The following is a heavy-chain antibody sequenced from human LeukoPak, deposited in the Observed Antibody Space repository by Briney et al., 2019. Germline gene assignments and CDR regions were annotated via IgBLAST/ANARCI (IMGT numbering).Heavy chain of an antibody. D-gene: IGHD3/OR15-3a*01. CDR1: GYSFTSYW. Sequence: GESLKISCKGSGYSFTSYWIGWARQMPGKGLEWMGIIYPGDSDTRYSPSFQGQVTISADKSIGTAYLQWSSLKASDTAMYYCARLVDPARYYFDYWGQGTLVTVSS. V-gene: IGHV5-51*01. CDR3: ARLVDPARYYFDY. CDR2: IYPGDSDT. J-gene: IGHJ4*02.